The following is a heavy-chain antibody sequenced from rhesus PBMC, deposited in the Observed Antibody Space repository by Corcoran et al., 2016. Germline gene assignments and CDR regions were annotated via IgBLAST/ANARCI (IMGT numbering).Heavy chain of an antibody. Sequence: EVQLVESGGGLVQPGGSLRLSCAASGFTFSDYYMYWVRQATGKGLEWVGFIRSKAYGGTAEYAASVKGRFTISRDDSNSIAYLQMSSLKTEDTAVYYCGSGSWNGVLDSWGQGVVVTVSS. CDR3: GSGSWNGVLDS. J-gene: IGHJ6*01. V-gene: IGHV3-184*01. CDR1: GFTFSDYY. CDR2: IRSKAYGGTA. D-gene: IGHD6-25*01.